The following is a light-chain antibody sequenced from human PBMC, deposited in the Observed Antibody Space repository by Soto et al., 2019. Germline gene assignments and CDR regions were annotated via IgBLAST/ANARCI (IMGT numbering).Light chain of an antibody. CDR2: DAS. V-gene: IGKV3-20*01. Sequence: GFTQSPGTLAFSPGGKAPPSRRTSQTVSSSFLAWYQQKPGQAPRLLMFDASNRATDIPDRFSGSGSGTDFTLTIGRLEPEDFAVYYCQQFGSLGTFGQGTKVDIK. J-gene: IGKJ1*01. CDR1: QTVSSSF. CDR3: QQFGSLGT.